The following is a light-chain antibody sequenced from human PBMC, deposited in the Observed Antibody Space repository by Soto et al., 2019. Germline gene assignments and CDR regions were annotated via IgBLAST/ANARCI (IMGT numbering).Light chain of an antibody. CDR2: DVN. CDR1: GNDVGGYTF. CDR3: CSYTATTTYV. Sequence: QSVLTQPASVSGSPGQSISISCTGTGNDVGGYTFVSWYQQHPDKVPKLVIFDVNRRPSGVSDRFSGSKSVNAASLTISGLQAEDEAGYYCCSYTATTTYVFGTGTKVTVL. J-gene: IGLJ1*01. V-gene: IGLV2-14*03.